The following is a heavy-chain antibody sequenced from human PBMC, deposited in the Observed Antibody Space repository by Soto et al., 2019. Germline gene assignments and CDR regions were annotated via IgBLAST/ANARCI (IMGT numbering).Heavy chain of an antibody. CDR2: VSPKTGET. Sequence: QVQLVQSGSEVKKPGASVTVSCKASGYPFTGYYIHWVRQAPGQGPEWMGWVSPKTGETNYVQKFQGRVTMTPETSTSTAYLELTRLRSDDTAVYDCARRPMWRQVAQDYGMDVWCHGTTVTVS. V-gene: IGHV1-2*02. CDR1: GYPFTGYY. J-gene: IGHJ6*02. CDR3: ARRPMWRQVAQDYGMDV. D-gene: IGHD2-15*01.